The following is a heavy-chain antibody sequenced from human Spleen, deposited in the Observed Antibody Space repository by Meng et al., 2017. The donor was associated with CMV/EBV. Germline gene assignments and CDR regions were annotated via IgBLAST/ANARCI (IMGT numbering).Heavy chain of an antibody. V-gene: IGHV3-9*01. Sequence: GGSLRLSCTASGFTFDDYAMHWVRQGPGKGLEWVAGIRWNSGRIDHADSVKGRFTISRDNAKNSLYLQMNSLRAEDTALYYCVKEGGYNYGLFDYWGQGTLVTVSS. CDR2: IRWNSGRI. J-gene: IGHJ4*02. CDR3: VKEGGYNYGLFDY. D-gene: IGHD5-18*01. CDR1: GFTFDDYA.